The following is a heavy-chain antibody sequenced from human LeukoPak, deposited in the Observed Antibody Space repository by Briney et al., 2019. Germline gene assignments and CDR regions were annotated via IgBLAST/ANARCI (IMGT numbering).Heavy chain of an antibody. CDR2: ISSSGSTI. D-gene: IGHD6-6*01. V-gene: IGHV3-48*03. CDR3: AREVAARPIDY. Sequence: GGSLRLSCAASGFTFSSYEMNWVRQAPGKGLEWVSYISSSGSTIYYADSVKGRFTISRDNAKNSLYLQMNSLRAEDTAVYYCAREVAARPIDYWGQGTLVTVSS. CDR1: GFTFSSYE. J-gene: IGHJ4*02.